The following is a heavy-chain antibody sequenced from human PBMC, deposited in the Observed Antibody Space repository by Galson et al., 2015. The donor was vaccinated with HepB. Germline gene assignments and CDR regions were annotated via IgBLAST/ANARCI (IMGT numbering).Heavy chain of an antibody. V-gene: IGHV1-69*13. CDR1: GGTFSSYA. CDR3: AREGSSSSSIAWFDP. J-gene: IGHJ5*02. CDR2: IIPIFGTA. Sequence: SVKVSCKASGGTFSSYAISWVRQAPGQGLEWMGGIIPIFGTANYAQKFQGRVTITADESTSTAYMELSSLRSEDTAVYYCAREGSSSSSIAWFDPWGQGTLVTVSS. D-gene: IGHD6-6*01.